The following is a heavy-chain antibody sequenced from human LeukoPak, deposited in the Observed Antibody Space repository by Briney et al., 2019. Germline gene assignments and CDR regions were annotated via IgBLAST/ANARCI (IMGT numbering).Heavy chain of an antibody. V-gene: IGHV3-53*01. J-gene: IGHJ3*02. Sequence: GGSLRLSCAASGFTFSSYNMNWVRQTPGKGLEWVSVIYSGGTTYYADSVKGRFTISRDNSKNTLYLQMDSLRAEDTAVYYCARSMRVSWIQMWFDIWGQGTMVTVSS. D-gene: IGHD5-18*01. CDR2: IYSGGTT. CDR1: GFTFSSYN. CDR3: ARSMRVSWIQMWFDI.